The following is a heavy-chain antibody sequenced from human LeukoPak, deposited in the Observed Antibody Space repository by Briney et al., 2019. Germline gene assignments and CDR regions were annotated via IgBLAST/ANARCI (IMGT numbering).Heavy chain of an antibody. J-gene: IGHJ4*02. V-gene: IGHV1-46*01. CDR2: INPSGGST. Sequence: ASVKVSCKASGYTFTSYYMHWVRQAPGQGLEWMGIINPSGGSTSYAQKFQGRVTMTRDMSTSTVYMELSSLRSEDTAVYYCARSIVEVATITPFDYWGQGTLVTVSS. D-gene: IGHD5-24*01. CDR1: GYTFTSYY. CDR3: ARSIVEVATITPFDY.